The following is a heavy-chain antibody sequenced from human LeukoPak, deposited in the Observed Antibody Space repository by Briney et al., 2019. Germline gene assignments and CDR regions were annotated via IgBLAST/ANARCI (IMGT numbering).Heavy chain of an antibody. CDR3: ARAMISSGWFPAFDL. D-gene: IGHD6-19*01. V-gene: IGHV3-7*01. J-gene: IGHJ4*02. Sequence: PGGSLRLSCAASGFTFSSYWMSWVRQAPGKGLEWVANIKQDGSEKYYVDSVKGRFTISRDNSKNSLHLQMNLLTAEDTAIYYCARAMISSGWFPAFDLWGQGTLVTVSP. CDR1: GFTFSSYW. CDR2: IKQDGSEK.